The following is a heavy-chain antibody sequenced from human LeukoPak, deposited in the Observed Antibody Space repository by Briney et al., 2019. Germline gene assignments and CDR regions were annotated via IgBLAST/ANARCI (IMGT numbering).Heavy chain of an antibody. J-gene: IGHJ4*02. CDR3: ARDGEGEELGDY. V-gene: IGHV1-18*01. CDR2: ISAYNGGT. CDR1: GYTFTNFG. Sequence: GASVKVSCKASGYTFTNFGLSWVRQPPGQGLEWMGGISAYNGGTYYAQRFHGRVTKTTDTSTITAYMELNRLTSDDTAVYYCARDGEGEELGDYWGQGTLVTVSS. D-gene: IGHD1-7*01.